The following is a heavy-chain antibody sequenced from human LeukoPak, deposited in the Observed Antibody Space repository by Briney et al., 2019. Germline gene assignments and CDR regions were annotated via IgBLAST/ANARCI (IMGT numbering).Heavy chain of an antibody. D-gene: IGHD3-22*01. J-gene: IGHJ3*02. V-gene: IGHV1-69*01. CDR3: ARDHGGSGSLGVAFDI. CDR2: IIPIFGTA. CDR1: GGTFSSYA. Sequence: ASVKVSCKASGGTFSSYAISWVRQAPGQGLEWMGGIIPIFGTANYAQKFQGRVTITADESTSTAYMELSSLRSEDTAVYYCARDHGGSGSLGVAFDIWGQGTMVTVSS.